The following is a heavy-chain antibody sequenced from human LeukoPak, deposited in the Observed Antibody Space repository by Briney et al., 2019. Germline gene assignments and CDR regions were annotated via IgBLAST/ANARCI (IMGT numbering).Heavy chain of an antibody. V-gene: IGHV1-18*01. CDR1: GYTFTSYG. CDR3: AREPMWYYDSSGYSRYPRFDY. CDR2: ISAYNGNT. D-gene: IGHD3-22*01. Sequence: GASVKVSCKASGYTFTSYGISWVRQAPGQGVEWMGWISAYNGNTNYAQKLQGRVTMTTDTSTSTAYMELRSLRSDDTAVYYCAREPMWYYDSSGYSRYPRFDYWGQGTLVTVSS. J-gene: IGHJ4*02.